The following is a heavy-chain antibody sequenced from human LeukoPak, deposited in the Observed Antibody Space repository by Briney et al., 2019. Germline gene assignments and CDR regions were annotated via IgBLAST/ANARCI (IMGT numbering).Heavy chain of an antibody. J-gene: IGHJ4*02. Sequence: SETLSLTCAAYGESFGGYFWNWIRQPPGKGLEWIGEINHSGSTSNHNPSLKSRVTMSVDTSKNQFSLKLSSVAAADTAVYYCARKSGYARDYWGQGNLVTVSS. CDR2: INHSGSTS. CDR3: ARKSGYARDY. D-gene: IGHD5-12*01. V-gene: IGHV4-34*01. CDR1: GESFGGYF.